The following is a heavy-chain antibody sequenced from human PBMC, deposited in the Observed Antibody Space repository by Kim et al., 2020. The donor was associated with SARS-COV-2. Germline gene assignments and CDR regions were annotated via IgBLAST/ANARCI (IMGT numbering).Heavy chain of an antibody. J-gene: IGHJ4*02. V-gene: IGHV4-39*01. CDR3: ASLQYTSSWSDY. CDR2: IYSTGST. Sequence: SETLSLTCTVSGGSISSSSFYWGWIRQPPGKGLEWIGSIYSTGSTYYNPSLKSRVTISVDTSKNQFSRNLSSVTAADTAVYYGASLQYTSSWSDYWGQGTLVTVSS. CDR1: GGSISSSSFY. D-gene: IGHD6-13*01.